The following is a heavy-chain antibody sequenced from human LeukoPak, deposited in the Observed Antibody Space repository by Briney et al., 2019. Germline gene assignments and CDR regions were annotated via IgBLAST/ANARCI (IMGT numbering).Heavy chain of an antibody. J-gene: IGHJ6*03. Sequence: GGSLRLSCAVSGFTFSSYSMNWVRQAPGKGLEWVSSISSSSSYIYYADSVKGRFTISRDNAKNSLYLQMNSLRAEDTAVYYRARAQWGYYYYYMDVWAKGPRSPSP. CDR1: GFTFSSYS. V-gene: IGHV3-21*01. D-gene: IGHD1-26*01. CDR2: ISSSSSYI. CDR3: ARAQWGYYYYYMDV.